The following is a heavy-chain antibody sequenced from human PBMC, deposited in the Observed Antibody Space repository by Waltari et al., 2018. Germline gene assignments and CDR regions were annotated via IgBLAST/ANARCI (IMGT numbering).Heavy chain of an antibody. CDR2: ISGGGGAT. D-gene: IGHD2-2*01. CDR3: AKERTCTSCLRGEGY. CDR1: GFTFSNYA. J-gene: IGHJ4*02. Sequence: EVQLVESGGGLVQPEGSLRLSCAASGFTFSNYAMTWARQAPGKGLEWLSGISGGGGATYYADSVKGRFTISRDNSKNTLYLQMSSLRAEDTAVYYCAKERTCTSCLRGEGYWGQGTLVTVAS. V-gene: IGHV3-23*04.